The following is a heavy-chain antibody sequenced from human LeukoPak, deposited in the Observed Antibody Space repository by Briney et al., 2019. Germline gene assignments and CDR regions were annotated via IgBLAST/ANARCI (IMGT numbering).Heavy chain of an antibody. D-gene: IGHD1-1*01. CDR2: IMPTFGTT. CDR1: GGTFSTNG. J-gene: IGHJ4*02. V-gene: IGHV1-69*01. CDR3: ARDLQGGEQRELDY. Sequence: GSSVKVSCKASGGTFSTNGVSWVRQAPGQGLEWMGGIMPTFGTTNYAQKFQGRVTITVDESTSTAFMELSSLRSEDTAIYYCARDLQGGEQRELDYWGQGTLVTVSS.